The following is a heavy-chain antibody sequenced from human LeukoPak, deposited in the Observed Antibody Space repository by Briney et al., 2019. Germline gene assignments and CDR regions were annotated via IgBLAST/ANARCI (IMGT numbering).Heavy chain of an antibody. V-gene: IGHV4-59*08. CDR3: ARLGRCSGGSCHRAFDI. CDR2: IYYSGST. CDR1: GGSISSYY. Sequence: SETLSLTCTVSGGSISSYYWSWIRQPPGKGLEWIGYIYYSGSTNYNPSLKSRVTISVDTSKNQFSLKLSSVTAADTAVYYCARLGRCSGGSCHRAFDIWGQGTTVTVSS. D-gene: IGHD2-15*01. J-gene: IGHJ3*02.